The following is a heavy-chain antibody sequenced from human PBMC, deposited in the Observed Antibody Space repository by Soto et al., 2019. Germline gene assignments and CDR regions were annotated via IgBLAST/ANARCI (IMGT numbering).Heavy chain of an antibody. Sequence: EVRLLESGGALIQPGGSLRLSCAASGFTFSNYAMSWVRQAPGKGLEWVSVITGSGGSTKYADSVVGRFIISRDNSKNTLFLQMNSLRAEDAAVYYCAKARSTEGWYQFDYWGQGTLVTVSS. D-gene: IGHD6-19*01. CDR2: ITGSGGST. J-gene: IGHJ4*02. CDR1: GFTFSNYA. CDR3: AKARSTEGWYQFDY. V-gene: IGHV3-23*01.